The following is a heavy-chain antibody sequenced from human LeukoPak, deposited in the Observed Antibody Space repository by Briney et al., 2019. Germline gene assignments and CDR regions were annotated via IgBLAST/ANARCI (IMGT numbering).Heavy chain of an antibody. J-gene: IGHJ4*02. D-gene: IGHD6-19*01. CDR2: ISYDGSNK. Sequence: GGSLRLSCAASGFTFSSYAMHWVRQARGKGLEWVAVISYDGSNKYYADSVKGRFTISRDNSKNTLYLQMNCLRAEDTAVYYCARVFLGAVEGPDYWGQGTLVTVSS. CDR3: ARVFLGAVEGPDY. CDR1: GFTFSSYA. V-gene: IGHV3-30-3*01.